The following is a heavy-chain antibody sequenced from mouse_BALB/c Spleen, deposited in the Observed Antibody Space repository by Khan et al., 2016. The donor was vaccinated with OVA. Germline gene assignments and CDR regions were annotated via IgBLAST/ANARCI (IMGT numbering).Heavy chain of an antibody. CDR2: ILPGSGST. CDR1: GYTFRSSW. Sequence: QVQLKQSGAELMKPGASVKISCKATGYTFRSSWIEWVKQRPGHGLEWIGEILPGSGSTNYNEKLKGKATFTADTSSNTAYMQLSSLTSEDSAVDYGARWGPYGNYGAYWGQGTLVTVSA. D-gene: IGHD2-1*01. V-gene: IGHV1-9*01. J-gene: IGHJ3*01. CDR3: ARWGPYGNYGAY.